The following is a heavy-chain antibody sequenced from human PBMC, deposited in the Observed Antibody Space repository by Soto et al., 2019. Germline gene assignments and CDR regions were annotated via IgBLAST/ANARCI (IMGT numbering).Heavy chain of an antibody. V-gene: IGHV1-18*01. CDR3: ARDYDSSGYYFNYFDY. CDR2: ISAYNGNT. CDR1: GYTFTSYC. Sequence: ASVEVSCKASGYTFTSYCISWVLQAPGQGLEWMGWISAYNGNTNYAQKLQGRVTMTTDTSTSTAYMELRSLRSDDTAVYYCARDYDSSGYYFNYFDYWGQGTLVTVSS. J-gene: IGHJ4*02. D-gene: IGHD3-22*01.